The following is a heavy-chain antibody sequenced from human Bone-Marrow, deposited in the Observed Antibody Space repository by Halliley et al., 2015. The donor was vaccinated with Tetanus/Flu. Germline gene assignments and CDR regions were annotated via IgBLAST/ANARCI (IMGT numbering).Heavy chain of an antibody. V-gene: IGHV4-61*07. CDR3: ARLGGRDGRNYFS. Sequence: GIGDVYDGGANNNNPSLRRRVTMSVHTSKNQFSLNPASVAAADTAVYYCARLGGRDGRNYFSWGQGALVTVSP. J-gene: IGHJ5*02. D-gene: IGHD3-10*01. CDR2: VYDGGAN.